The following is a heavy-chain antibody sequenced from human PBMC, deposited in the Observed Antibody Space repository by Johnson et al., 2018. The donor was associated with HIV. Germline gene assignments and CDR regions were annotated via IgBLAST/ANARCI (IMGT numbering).Heavy chain of an antibody. V-gene: IGHV3-30*18. D-gene: IGHD3-10*01. J-gene: IGHJ3*01. CDR2: ISYDGSNK. CDR1: GFTFSSYG. CDR3: AKGREGIRAFEL. Sequence: QVQLVESGGGVVQPGRSPRLSCAASGFTFSSYGMHWVRQAPGKGLEWVAVISYDGSNKYYSESVKGRFTISRDNSKDTLYLQLNSLRAEDTAVYYCAKGREGIRAFELWGQGTMGTVSS.